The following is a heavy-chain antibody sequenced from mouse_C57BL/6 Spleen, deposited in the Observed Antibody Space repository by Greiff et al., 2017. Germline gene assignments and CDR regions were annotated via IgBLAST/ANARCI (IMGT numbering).Heavy chain of an antibody. CDR1: GFNIKDDY. V-gene: IGHV14-4*01. J-gene: IGHJ4*01. CDR2: IDPENGDT. Sequence: VHVKQSGAELVRPGASVKLSCTASGFNIKDDYMHWVKQRPEQGLEWIGWIDPENGDTEYASKFQGKATITADTSSNTAYLQLSSLTSEDTAVYYCTKDQRPYYAMDYWGQGTSVTVSS. CDR3: TKDQRPYYAMDY.